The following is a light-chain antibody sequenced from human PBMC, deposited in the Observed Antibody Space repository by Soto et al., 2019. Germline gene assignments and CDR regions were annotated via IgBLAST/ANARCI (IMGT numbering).Light chain of an antibody. Sequence: DIQMTQSPSSLSTSVGDRVTITCQASHDITSYLNWYQHKPGKAPKLLIYDASILEAGVPSRFSGSGSGTDFPFPISRLQREDVATYYCQKCDYLPIFGPGTTVHFK. J-gene: IGKJ3*01. CDR3: QKCDYLPI. V-gene: IGKV1-33*01. CDR2: DAS. CDR1: HDITSY.